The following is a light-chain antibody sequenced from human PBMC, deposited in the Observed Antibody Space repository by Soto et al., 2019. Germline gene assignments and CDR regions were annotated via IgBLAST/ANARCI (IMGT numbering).Light chain of an antibody. CDR2: GAS. CDR3: QQHNQWPQT. Sequence: EIVLTQSPATRSLSPGERATLSCRASQSLSINLAWYQQKPGQAPRLLIYGASTRATDIPARFSGSGSGTEFTLTISSMQSDDIAVYYCQQHNQWPQTFRQGTKVDIK. J-gene: IGKJ1*01. V-gene: IGKV3-15*01. CDR1: QSLSIN.